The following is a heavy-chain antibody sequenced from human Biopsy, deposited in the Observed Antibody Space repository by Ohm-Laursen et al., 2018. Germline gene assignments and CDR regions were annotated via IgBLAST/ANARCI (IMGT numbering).Heavy chain of an antibody. V-gene: IGHV1-2*02. D-gene: IGHD3-3*01. CDR1: GYNFTGYY. CDR3: ARAPEGVVLIDYYYYYGMDV. Sequence: ASVKVSCKTSGYNFTGYYIHWVRQAPGQGLEWMGWINPNSGGTDYSLKFQGRVTMTRDTSISTAYMQLSRLRSDDTAVFYCARAPEGVVLIDYYYYYGMDVWGQGTTVTVSS. CDR2: INPNSGGT. J-gene: IGHJ6*02.